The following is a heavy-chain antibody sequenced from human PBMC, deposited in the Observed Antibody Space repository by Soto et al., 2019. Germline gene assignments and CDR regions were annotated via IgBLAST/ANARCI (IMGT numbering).Heavy chain of an antibody. J-gene: IGHJ5*02. CDR1: GYTFTSYG. V-gene: IGHV1-18*04. Sequence: ASVKVSCKASGYTFTSYGISWVRQAPGQGLEWMGWISAYNGNTNYAQKLQGRVTMTTDTSTSTAYMELRSLRSDDTAVYYCARDQGFDYSNYRYLWWFDPWGQGTLVTVSS. CDR2: ISAYNGNT. CDR3: ARDQGFDYSNYRYLWWFDP. D-gene: IGHD4-4*01.